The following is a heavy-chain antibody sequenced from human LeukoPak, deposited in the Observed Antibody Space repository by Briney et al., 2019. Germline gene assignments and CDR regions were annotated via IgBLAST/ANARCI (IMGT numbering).Heavy chain of an antibody. J-gene: IGHJ4*02. D-gene: IGHD4-11*01. CDR2: ISSSGSTI. CDR3: ACLTVNFDY. CDR1: GFTFSSYE. Sequence: GGSLRLSCAASGFTFSSYEMNWVRQAPGKGLEWVSYISSSGSTIYYADSVKGRFTISRDNAKNSLYLQMNSLRAEDTAVYYCACLTVNFDYWGQGTLVTVFS. V-gene: IGHV3-48*03.